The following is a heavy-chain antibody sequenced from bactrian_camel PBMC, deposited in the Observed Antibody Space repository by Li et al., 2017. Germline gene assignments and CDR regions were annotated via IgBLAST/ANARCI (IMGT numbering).Heavy chain of an antibody. CDR2: IDARGVT. CDR1: ESTYGTNNC. Sequence: HVQLVESGGGSAQAGGSLRLTCAASESTYGTNNCMGWFRQVPGKGREGVASIDARGVTQYADFVKGRFTISRDSSETTLYLQMDSLKPEDTAKYYCAADPRCSGTFDSFRVLGYWARGPRSPSP. J-gene: IGHJ4*01. D-gene: IGHD2*01. V-gene: IGHV3S53*01.